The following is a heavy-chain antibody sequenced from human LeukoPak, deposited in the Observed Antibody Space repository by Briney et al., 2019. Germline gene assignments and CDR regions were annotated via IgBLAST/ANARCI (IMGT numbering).Heavy chain of an antibody. Sequence: ASVKASCKASGYTFTGYYMHWVRQAPGXXXXXMGWXNPNSGGTNYAQKFQGRVTMTRDTSISTAYVELSRLRSDDTAVYYCASYYYGSGSYYPFDYWGQGTLVTVSS. J-gene: IGHJ4*02. D-gene: IGHD3-10*01. CDR3: ASYYYGSGSYYPFDY. V-gene: IGHV1-2*02. CDR2: XNPNSGGT. CDR1: GYTFTGYY.